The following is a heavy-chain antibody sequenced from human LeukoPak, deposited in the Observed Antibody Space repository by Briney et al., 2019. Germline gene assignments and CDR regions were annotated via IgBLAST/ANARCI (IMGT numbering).Heavy chain of an antibody. Sequence: GGSLRLSCAASGFTFSSYWMSWVRQAPGKGLMWVSQIDSDGSATSCADPVKGRCTISRDNAKNMLYLEMNSLRVEDTAVYFCSRDHGLDVWGQGTTVTVSS. CDR2: IDSDGSAT. J-gene: IGHJ6*02. V-gene: IGHV3-74*01. CDR3: SRDHGLDV. CDR1: GFTFSSYW.